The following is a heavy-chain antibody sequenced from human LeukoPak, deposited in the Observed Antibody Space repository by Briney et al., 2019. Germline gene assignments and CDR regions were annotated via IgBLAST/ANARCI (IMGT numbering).Heavy chain of an antibody. V-gene: IGHV3-23*01. Sequence: GGSLRLSCAASGFTFSNYAMSWVRQAPGKGLEWVSAVSGRDTSTYYTDSVKGRFTISRDNSKNTLYLRMNSLSAEDTAIYYCAKWGDYDVLTGYYDSDYWGQGTLVTVSS. CDR1: GFTFSNYA. J-gene: IGHJ4*02. D-gene: IGHD3-9*01. CDR3: AKWGDYDVLTGYYDSDY. CDR2: VSGRDTST.